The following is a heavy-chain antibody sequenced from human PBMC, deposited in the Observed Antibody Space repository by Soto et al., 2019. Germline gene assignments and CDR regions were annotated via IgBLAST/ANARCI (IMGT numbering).Heavy chain of an antibody. CDR2: IKSKTDGGTT. V-gene: IGHV3-15*01. Sequence: KPGGSLRLSCAASGFTFSNAWMSWVRQAPGKGLEWVGRIKSKTDGGTTDYAAPVKGRFTISRDDSKNTLYLQMNSLKTEDTAVYYCTTASSSWYGPPVYFDYWGQGTLVPSPQ. D-gene: IGHD6-13*01. J-gene: IGHJ4*02. CDR1: GFTFSNAW. CDR3: TTASSSWYGPPVYFDY.